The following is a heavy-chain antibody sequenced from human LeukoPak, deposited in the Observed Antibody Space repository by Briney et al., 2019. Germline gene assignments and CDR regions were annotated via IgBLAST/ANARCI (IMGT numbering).Heavy chain of an antibody. Sequence: ASVTVSCKASGYTFTSYDISWVRHATGQGLEWMGWMNPNSGNTGYAQKFQGRVTMTRNTSISTAYMELSSLRSEDTVVYYCARVGFLEWLPSYYYYGMDVWGQGTTVTVSS. D-gene: IGHD3-3*01. CDR3: ARVGFLEWLPSYYYYGMDV. CDR1: GYTFTSYD. CDR2: MNPNSGNT. J-gene: IGHJ6*02. V-gene: IGHV1-8*01.